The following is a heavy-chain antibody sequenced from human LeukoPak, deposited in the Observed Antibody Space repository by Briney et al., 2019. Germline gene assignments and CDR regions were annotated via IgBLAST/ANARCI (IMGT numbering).Heavy chain of an antibody. J-gene: IGHJ3*02. Sequence: ASVKVSCKASGYTFTGYYMHWVRQAPGQGLEWMGIINPSGGSTSYAQKFQGRVTMTRDTSTSTVYMELSSLRSEDTAVYYCARDLADYGGQPGAFDIWGQGTMVTVSS. V-gene: IGHV1-46*01. CDR2: INPSGGST. D-gene: IGHD4-23*01. CDR1: GYTFTGYY. CDR3: ARDLADYGGQPGAFDI.